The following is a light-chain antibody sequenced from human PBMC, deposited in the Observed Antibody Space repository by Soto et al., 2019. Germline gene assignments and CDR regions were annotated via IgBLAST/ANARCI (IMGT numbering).Light chain of an antibody. CDR2: DDS. J-gene: IGLJ1*01. CDR3: QVWASSSDHDV. Sequence: YDLAQPPSVSVSPGQTARIACGGNNIGSKSVHWYQQKPGQAPVRIVYDDSDRPSGIPERFSGSNSANTATLTIRRVEAGDEAASSCQVWASSSDHDVLGHGTKVPV. CDR1: NIGSKS. V-gene: IGLV3-21*02.